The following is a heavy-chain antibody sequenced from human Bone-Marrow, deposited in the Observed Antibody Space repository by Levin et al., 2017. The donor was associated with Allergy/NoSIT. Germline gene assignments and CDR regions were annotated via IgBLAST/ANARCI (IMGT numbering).Heavy chain of an antibody. CDR2: ISGSGGGT. Sequence: GGSLRLSCVASGFTFSSYAMTWVRQAPGKGLEWVSAISGSGGGTQYVDSVKGRFTISRDNSKNTLYVQMNSLRAEDTAVYYCAKDRAYSDFWTGYYGAMDVWGQGTTVTVYS. CDR1: GFTFSSYA. J-gene: IGHJ6*02. V-gene: IGHV3-23*01. D-gene: IGHD3-3*01. CDR3: AKDRAYSDFWTGYYGAMDV.